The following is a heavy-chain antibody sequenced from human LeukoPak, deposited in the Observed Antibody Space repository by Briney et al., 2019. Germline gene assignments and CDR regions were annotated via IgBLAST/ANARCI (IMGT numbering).Heavy chain of an antibody. Sequence: SQTLSLTCAISGDSLFTSSVAWNWIRHSPSRGLEWLGRTYYRSMWCFDYAISVKSRISISTDTSKNHFSMQLNSVTPEDTAVYYCARGKYTSFDNWGQGTLVTVSS. V-gene: IGHV6-1*01. J-gene: IGHJ4*02. CDR2: TYYRSMWCF. CDR3: ARGKYTSFDN. D-gene: IGHD2-2*01. CDR1: GDSLFTSSVA.